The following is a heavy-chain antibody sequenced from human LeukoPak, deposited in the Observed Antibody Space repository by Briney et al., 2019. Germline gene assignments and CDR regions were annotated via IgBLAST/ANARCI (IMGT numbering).Heavy chain of an antibody. CDR2: IDYSGST. CDR3: AREYTLYRSGWFLDY. V-gene: IGHV4-39*07. Sequence: ETLSLTCIVSGDSSSNSIYYWGWIRQPPGKGLEWIGSIDYSGSTYYNPSLKSRATVSIDTSKNQFSLNLNSVTAADTAVYYCAREYTLYRSGWFLDYWGQGTVVTVSS. D-gene: IGHD6-19*01. J-gene: IGHJ4*02. CDR1: GDSSSNSIYY.